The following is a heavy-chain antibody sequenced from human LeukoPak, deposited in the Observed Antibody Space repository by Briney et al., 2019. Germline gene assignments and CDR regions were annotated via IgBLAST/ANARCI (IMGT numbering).Heavy chain of an antibody. Sequence: GGSLRLSCAGSGFTFNNAWMTWVRQAPGKGLEWVGRIKSKSDGGTTDYAEPVKGRSTISREDSKNTPYLQMNSLKSEDTSVYYCTTAPCSTVTCHPDEAFDIWGQGTMVTVSS. D-gene: IGHD2-2*01. J-gene: IGHJ3*02. CDR3: TTAPCSTVTCHPDEAFDI. V-gene: IGHV3-15*05. CDR2: IKSKSDGGTT. CDR1: GFTFNNAW.